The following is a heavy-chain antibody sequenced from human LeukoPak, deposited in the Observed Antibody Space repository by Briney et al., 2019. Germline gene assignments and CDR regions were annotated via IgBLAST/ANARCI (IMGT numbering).Heavy chain of an antibody. J-gene: IGHJ4*02. D-gene: IGHD5-12*01. CDR3: AHRLESWLQGGHYFDY. CDR1: GFSLSTSGVG. CDR2: IYWNDDK. Sequence: SGPTLVNPTQTLTLTCTFSGFSLSTSGVGVGWIRQPPGKALEWLALIYWNDDKRYSPSLKSRLTITKDTSKNQVVLTMTNMDPVDTATYYCAHRLESWLQGGHYFDYWGQGTLVTVSS. V-gene: IGHV2-5*01.